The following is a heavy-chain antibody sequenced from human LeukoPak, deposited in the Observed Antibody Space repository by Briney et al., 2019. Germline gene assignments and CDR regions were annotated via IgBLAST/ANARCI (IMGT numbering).Heavy chain of an antibody. Sequence: GASVKVSCKASGYTFTSYGISWVRQAPGQGLEWMGWISAYNGNTNYAQKLQGRVTLTTDTSTSTAYMELRSLRSDDTAVYYCARDPRHSYGQIFDYWGQGTLVTVSS. D-gene: IGHD5-18*01. CDR3: ARDPRHSYGQIFDY. V-gene: IGHV1-18*01. CDR1: GYTFTSYG. J-gene: IGHJ4*02. CDR2: ISAYNGNT.